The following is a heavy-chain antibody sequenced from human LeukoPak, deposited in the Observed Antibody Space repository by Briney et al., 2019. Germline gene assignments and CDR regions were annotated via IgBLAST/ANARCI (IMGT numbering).Heavy chain of an antibody. CDR3: AKDLRRSGYSTGMDV. V-gene: IGHV3-23*01. D-gene: IGHD3-3*01. Sequence: GGSLRLSCAASGFTFSTYAMNWVRQAPGKWLEWVSGITVSGGSTYYADSVKGRFTISRDNSKNTLYLQMNSLRAEDTAVYYCAKDLRRSGYSTGMDVWGQGTTVTVSS. CDR2: ITVSGGST. J-gene: IGHJ6*02. CDR1: GFTFSTYA.